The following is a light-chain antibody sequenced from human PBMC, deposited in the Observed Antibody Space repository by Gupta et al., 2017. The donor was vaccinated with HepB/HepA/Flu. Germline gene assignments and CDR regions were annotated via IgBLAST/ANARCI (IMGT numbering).Light chain of an antibody. CDR3: RQGLQTPYT. Sequence: DIVMTQSPLSLPVTPGEPASISCRSSQGLLQSNGYNYLDWYLQKPGQSPQLLIYLGSSRASGVPDRFSGNGSGTDFTLKISRVEAEDVGVYYCRQGLQTPYTFGQGTKLEIK. CDR2: LGS. V-gene: IGKV2-28*01. CDR1: QGLLQSNGYNY. J-gene: IGKJ2*01.